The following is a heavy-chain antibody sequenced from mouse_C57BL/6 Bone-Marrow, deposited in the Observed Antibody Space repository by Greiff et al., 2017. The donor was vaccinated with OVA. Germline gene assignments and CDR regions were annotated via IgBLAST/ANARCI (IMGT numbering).Heavy chain of an antibody. CDR2: ISDGGSYT. V-gene: IGHV5-4*01. CDR3: ARAGSSPLYYAMDY. D-gene: IGHD1-1*01. Sequence: EVQGVESGGGLVKPGGSLKLSCAASGFTFSSYAMSWVRQTPEKRLEWVATISDGGSYTYYPDNVKGRFTISRDNAKNNLYLQMSHLKSEDTAMYYCARAGSSPLYYAMDYWGQGTSVTVSS. CDR1: GFTFSSYA. J-gene: IGHJ4*01.